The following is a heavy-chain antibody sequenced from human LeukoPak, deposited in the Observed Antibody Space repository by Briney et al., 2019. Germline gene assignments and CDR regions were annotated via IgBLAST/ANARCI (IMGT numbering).Heavy chain of an antibody. CDR1: GFTFGNYW. J-gene: IGHJ1*01. CDR2: INNDGST. CDR3: ARDYYGSIDL. D-gene: IGHD3-10*01. Sequence: GGSLRLSCVASGFTFGNYWMHWVRQAPGKELVCISRINNDGSTVYADSAAGRFTISRDNARNTLYLQMNTLRVEDTAVYYCARDYYGSIDLWGQGTLVTVSS. V-gene: IGHV3-74*01.